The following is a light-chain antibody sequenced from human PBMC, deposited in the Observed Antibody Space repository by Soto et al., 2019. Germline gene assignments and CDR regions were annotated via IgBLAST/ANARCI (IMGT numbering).Light chain of an antibody. J-gene: IGLJ1*01. V-gene: IGLV2-14*01. Sequence: QSALTQPASVSGSPGQSITISCTGTSSDVGGYNYVSWYQQHPGKAPKLMIYEVSNRPSGVSNRFSGSKSGNTASLTISGLQAEYEADYYCSSYTSSSTSCVFGTGTKVTVL. CDR2: EVS. CDR3: SSYTSSSTSCV. CDR1: SSDVGGYNY.